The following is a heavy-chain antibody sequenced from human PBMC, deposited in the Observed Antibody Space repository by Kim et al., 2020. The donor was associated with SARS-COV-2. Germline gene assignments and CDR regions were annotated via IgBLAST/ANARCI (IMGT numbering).Heavy chain of an antibody. D-gene: IGHD3-22*01. CDR2: ISYDGSNK. CDR3: AKDYDSSGYYVYYYYGMDV. Sequence: GGSLRLSCAASGFTFSSYGMHWVRQAPGKGLEWVAVISYDGSNKYYADSVKGRFTISRDNSKNTLYLQMNSLRAEDTAVYYCAKDYDSSGYYVYYYYGMDVWGQGTTVTVSS. V-gene: IGHV3-30*18. CDR1: GFTFSSYG. J-gene: IGHJ6*02.